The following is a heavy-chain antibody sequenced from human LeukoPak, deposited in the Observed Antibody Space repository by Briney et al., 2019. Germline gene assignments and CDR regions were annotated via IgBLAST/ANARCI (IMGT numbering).Heavy chain of an antibody. CDR2: IKSKTDGGTT. J-gene: IGHJ5*02. CDR3: TTQKTPYDCVWGSYRFGLDP. V-gene: IGHV3-15*01. CDR1: GFTFSNAW. Sequence: GGSLRLSCAASGFTFSNAWMSWVRQAPGKGLEWVGRIKSKTDGGTTDYAAPVKGRFTISRDDSKNTLYLQMNSLKTEDTAVYYCTTQKTPYDCVWGSYRFGLDPWGQGTLVTVSS. D-gene: IGHD3-16*02.